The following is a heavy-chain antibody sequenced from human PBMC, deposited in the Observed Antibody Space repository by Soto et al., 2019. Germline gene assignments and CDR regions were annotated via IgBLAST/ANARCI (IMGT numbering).Heavy chain of an antibody. CDR3: ARESYCSGGSCYTDY. V-gene: IGHV4-31*03. D-gene: IGHD2-15*01. CDR2: IYYSGST. Sequence: QVQLQESGPGLVKPSQTLSLTCTVSGGSISSGGYYWSWIRQHPGKGLEWIGYIYYSGSTYYNPSLKSRVTIAVDTSKNQFSLKLSSVTAADTAVYYCARESYCSGGSCYTDYWGQGTLVTVSS. CDR1: GGSISSGGYY. J-gene: IGHJ4*02.